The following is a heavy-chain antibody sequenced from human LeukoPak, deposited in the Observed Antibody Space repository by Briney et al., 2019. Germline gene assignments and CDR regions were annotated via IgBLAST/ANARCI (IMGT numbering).Heavy chain of an antibody. CDR1: GDSVSSISVA. V-gene: IGHV6-1*01. CDR2: TYYRSKWYY. CDR3: SLARSEYHYGMDV. Sequence: SQTLSLTCATSGDSVSSISVAWNWIRQSPSRGLEWLGRTYYRSKWYYEYAVSVKSRINISPDTSKNQFSLQLTSVTPEDTAVYHCSLARSEYHYGMDVWGQGTTVTVSS. J-gene: IGHJ6*02.